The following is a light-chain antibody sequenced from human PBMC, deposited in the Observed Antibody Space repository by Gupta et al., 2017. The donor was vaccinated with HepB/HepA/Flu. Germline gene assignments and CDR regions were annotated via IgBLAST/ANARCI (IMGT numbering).Light chain of an antibody. V-gene: IGLV7-46*01. CDR1: TGTVTGGHY. CDR3: SLYFSGVLI. J-gene: IGLJ2*01. CDR2: DTD. Sequence: QAVETQEPSLTVSPGGTVTLTCGSTTGTVTGGHYPYWFQQRPGQVPRTLIHDTDKKPSWTPARFSGSLLGGKAALTISGAQPEDEAEYYCSLYFSGVLIFGGGTKLTVL.